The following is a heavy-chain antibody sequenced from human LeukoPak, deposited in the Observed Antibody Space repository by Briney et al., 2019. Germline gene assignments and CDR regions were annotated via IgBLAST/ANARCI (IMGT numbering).Heavy chain of an antibody. J-gene: IGHJ4*02. Sequence: SETLSLTCTVSGGSISNYYWSWIRQPPGEGLEWIGYIYHSGSTNYNPSHKSRVTVSVDMAKNQISLKMSSVTAADTAVYYCASGGYSYGYNVYWGQGTLVTVSS. D-gene: IGHD5-18*01. CDR1: GGSISNYY. CDR2: IYHSGST. V-gene: IGHV4-59*01. CDR3: ASGGYSYGYNVY.